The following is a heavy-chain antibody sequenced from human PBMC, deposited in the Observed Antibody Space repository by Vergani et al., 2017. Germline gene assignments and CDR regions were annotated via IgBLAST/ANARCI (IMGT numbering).Heavy chain of an antibody. J-gene: IGHJ6*02. CDR1: GGSISSYY. CDR3: ARGPPDYDFWSGYYYYGMDV. D-gene: IGHD3-3*01. Sequence: QVQLQESGPGLVKPSETLSLTCTVSGGSISSYYWSWIRQPAGKGLEWIGRIYTSGSTNYNHTLKSPVTMSVDTSKNQFSLTLSSVTAADTAVYYSARGPPDYDFWSGYYYYGMDVWGRGTTVTVSS. CDR2: IYTSGST. V-gene: IGHV4-4*07.